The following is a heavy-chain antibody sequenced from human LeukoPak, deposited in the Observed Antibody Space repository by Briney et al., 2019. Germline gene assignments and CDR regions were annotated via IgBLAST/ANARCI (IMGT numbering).Heavy chain of an antibody. D-gene: IGHD3-22*01. CDR3: AKLHYDSSGSNDY. CDR2: ISSSGSTI. Sequence: GGSLRLSCAASGFTFSSYAMNWVRQAPGKGLEWVSYISSSGSTIYYADSVKGRFTISRDNSKNTLYLQMNSLRAEDTAVYYCAKLHYDSSGSNDYWGQGTLVTVSS. V-gene: IGHV3-48*01. CDR1: GFTFSSYA. J-gene: IGHJ4*02.